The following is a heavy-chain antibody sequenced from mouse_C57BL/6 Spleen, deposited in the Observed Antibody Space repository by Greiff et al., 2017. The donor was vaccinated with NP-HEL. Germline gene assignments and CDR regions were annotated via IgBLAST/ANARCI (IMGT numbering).Heavy chain of an antibody. D-gene: IGHD2-3*01. Sequence: EVQLVESEGGLVQPGSSMKLSCTASGFTFSDYYMAWVRQVPEKGLEWVANINYDGSSTYYLDSLKSRFIISRDNAKNILYLQMSSLKSEDTATYYCAREGWLLRELWWYFDVWGTGTTVTVSS. CDR1: GFTFSDYY. CDR2: INYDGSST. V-gene: IGHV5-16*01. J-gene: IGHJ1*03. CDR3: AREGWLLRELWWYFDV.